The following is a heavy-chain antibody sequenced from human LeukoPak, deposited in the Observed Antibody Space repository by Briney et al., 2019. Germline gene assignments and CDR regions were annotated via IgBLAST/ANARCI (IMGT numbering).Heavy chain of an antibody. CDR1: GGSFSGYY. V-gene: IGHV4-34*01. D-gene: IGHD2-15*01. Sequence: SETLSLTCAVYGGSFSGYYWSGIRQPPGKGLERIGEINHSGSTNYNPSLKSRVTISVDTSKNQFSLKLSSVTAADTAVYYCARDCSGGSCFPLDYWGQGTLVTVSS. CDR2: INHSGST. CDR3: ARDCSGGSCFPLDY. J-gene: IGHJ4*02.